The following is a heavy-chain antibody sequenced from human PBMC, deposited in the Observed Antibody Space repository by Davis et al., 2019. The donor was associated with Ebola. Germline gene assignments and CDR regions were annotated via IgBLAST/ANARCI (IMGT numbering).Heavy chain of an antibody. J-gene: IGHJ4*02. CDR2: IDHSGST. Sequence: MPSETLSLTCTVSGDSISSDYWSWIRQAPGKGLEWIGEIDHSGSTNYNPSLKSRLTISVDTSKNQFSLKLSSVSAADTAVYYCARGALIAAAGTGKDFDSWGQGTLVTVSS. CDR3: ARGALIAAAGTGKDFDS. CDR1: GDSISSDY. D-gene: IGHD6-13*01. V-gene: IGHV4-34*01.